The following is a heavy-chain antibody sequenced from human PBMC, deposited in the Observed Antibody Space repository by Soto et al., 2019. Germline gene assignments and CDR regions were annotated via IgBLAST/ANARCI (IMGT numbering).Heavy chain of an antibody. CDR2: IYYSGST. CDR3: ASVYGSGSYYIDY. Sequence: SETLSLTCTVSGGSISSSSYYWGWIRQPPGKGLEWIGGIYYSGSTYYNPSLKSRVTISVDTSKNQFSLKLSSVTAADTAVYYCASVYGSGSYYIDYWGQGTLVTVSS. D-gene: IGHD3-10*01. V-gene: IGHV4-39*07. J-gene: IGHJ4*02. CDR1: GGSISSSSYY.